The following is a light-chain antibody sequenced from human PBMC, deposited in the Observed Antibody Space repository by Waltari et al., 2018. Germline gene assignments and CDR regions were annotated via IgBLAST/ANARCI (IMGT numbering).Light chain of an antibody. J-gene: IGLJ3*02. Sequence: QSVLTQPPSASGTPGQRVTISCSGGSSNIGTNIVNWYQVLPGTAPKLLSYSNNQRPSGVPDRFFGSKSGTSASLAISGLQSEDEGDYFCAAWDDSLNGLVFGGGTKVTVL. CDR2: SNN. CDR3: AAWDDSLNGLV. CDR1: SSNIGTNI. V-gene: IGLV1-44*01.